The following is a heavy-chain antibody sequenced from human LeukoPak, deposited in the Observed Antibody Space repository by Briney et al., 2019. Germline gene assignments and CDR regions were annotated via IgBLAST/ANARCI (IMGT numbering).Heavy chain of an antibody. Sequence: SETLSLTCSVSGGSINSGTYYWSWIRQPAEKGLDWIGSIYTSGSTNYKPSLKSRVTISLDTSKNQISLKLSSVTAADTAVYYCARDHDKRYFDLLLSEGDPDYWGQGTLVTVSS. V-gene: IGHV4-61*02. CDR3: ARDHDKRYFDLLLSEGDPDY. D-gene: IGHD3-9*01. CDR1: GGSINSGTYY. J-gene: IGHJ4*02. CDR2: IYTSGST.